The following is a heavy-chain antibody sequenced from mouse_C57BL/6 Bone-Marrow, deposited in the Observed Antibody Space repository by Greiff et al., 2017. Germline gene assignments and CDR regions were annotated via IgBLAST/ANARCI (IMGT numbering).Heavy chain of an antibody. D-gene: IGHD3-3*01. J-gene: IGHJ2*01. V-gene: IGHV1-81*01. CDR1: GYTFTSYG. Sequence: QVQLQQPGAELVKPGASVKVSCKASGYTFTSYGISWVKQRTGQGLEWIGEIYPRSGNTYYNEKFKGKATLTADKSSSTAYMELRSLTSEDSAVYFCAREEVWDRFDYWGQGTTLTVSS. CDR3: AREEVWDRFDY. CDR2: IYPRSGNT.